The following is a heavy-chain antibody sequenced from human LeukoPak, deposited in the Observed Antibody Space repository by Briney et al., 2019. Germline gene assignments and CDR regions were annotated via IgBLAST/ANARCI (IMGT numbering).Heavy chain of an antibody. CDR1: GYTFTGYY. J-gene: IGHJ4*02. Sequence: ASVKVSCKASGYTFTGYYMHWVPQAPGQGLEWMGWINPNSGGTNYAQKFQGRVTMTRDTSISTAYMELSRLRSDDTAVYYCARGKDSSGYPRRYFDYWGQGTLVTVSS. V-gene: IGHV1-2*02. CDR3: ARGKDSSGYPRRYFDY. D-gene: IGHD3-22*01. CDR2: INPNSGGT.